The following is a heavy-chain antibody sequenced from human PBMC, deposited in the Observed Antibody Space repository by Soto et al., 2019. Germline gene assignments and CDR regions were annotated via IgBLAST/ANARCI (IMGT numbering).Heavy chain of an antibody. V-gene: IGHV3-21*01. CDR2: ISSGSSDT. CDR3: AGVAY. CDR1: GFTLSGVI. J-gene: IGHJ4*02. Sequence: GGSRRLSCESSGFTLSGVIMNGVGQLPGKGLGWVATISSGSSDTWYADSVKGRFIISRDNAQNSLFLQMNTLRPEDTAMYYCAGVAYWGTGTQVTVCS.